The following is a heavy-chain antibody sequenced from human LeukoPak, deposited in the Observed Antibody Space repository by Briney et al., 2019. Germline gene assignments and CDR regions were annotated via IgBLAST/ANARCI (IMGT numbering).Heavy chain of an antibody. J-gene: IGHJ5*02. D-gene: IGHD2-2*02. V-gene: IGHV1-69*13. CDR3: AXXXXXXXXSTSCYRGTNWFDP. CDR2: IIPIFGTA. Sequence: GASVKVSCKASGGTFSSYAISWVRQAPGQGLEWMGGIIPIFGTANYAQKFQGRVTITADESTSTAYMELSSLRSEDTAVYYCAXXXXXXXXSTSCYRGTNWFDPWGQGTLVTVSS. CDR1: GGTFSSYA.